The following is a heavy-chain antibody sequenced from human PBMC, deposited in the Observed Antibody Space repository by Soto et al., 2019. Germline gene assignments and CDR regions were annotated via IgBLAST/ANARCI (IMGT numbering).Heavy chain of an antibody. CDR3: ARAHPYNWFDP. Sequence: QVQLQESGPGLVKPSETLSLTCTVSGGSVSSGSYYWSWIRQPPGKGLEWIGYIYYSGSTNYNPSRRRRVTISVDTSKNQCSLKLSSVTAADTAVYYCARAHPYNWFDPWGQGTLVTVSS. V-gene: IGHV4-61*01. CDR2: IYYSGST. J-gene: IGHJ5*02. CDR1: GGSVSSGSYY.